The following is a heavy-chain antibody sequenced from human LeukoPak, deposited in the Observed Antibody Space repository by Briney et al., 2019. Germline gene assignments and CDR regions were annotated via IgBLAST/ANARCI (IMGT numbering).Heavy chain of an antibody. CDR3: ARGGQQLVWFDS. CDR1: GYXFINYG. D-gene: IGHD6-13*01. CDR2: IYPYTGNT. V-gene: IGHV1-18*01. Sequence: ASVKVSCKASGYXFINYGISWVRQAPGQGLEWMGWIYPYTGNTNYAQMVQGRVTMTTDTSTRTAYMELTSLTSDDTAVYYCARGGQQLVWFDSWGQGTLVTVSS. J-gene: IGHJ5*01.